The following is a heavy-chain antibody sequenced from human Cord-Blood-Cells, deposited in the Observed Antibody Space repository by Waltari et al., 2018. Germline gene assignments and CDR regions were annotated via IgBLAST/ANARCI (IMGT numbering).Heavy chain of an antibody. CDR3: ARDVLGYCSSTSCYYFDY. D-gene: IGHD2-2*01. J-gene: IGHJ4*02. CDR2: INHSGST. CDR1: GGSFSGYY. Sequence: QVQLQQWGAGLLKPSETLSLTCAVYGGSFSGYYWSWIRQPPGKGLEWIGEINHSGSTNSNPSLKSRVTISVDTSKNQFSLKLSSVTAADTAVYYCARDVLGYCSSTSCYYFDYWGQGTLVTVSS. V-gene: IGHV4-34*01.